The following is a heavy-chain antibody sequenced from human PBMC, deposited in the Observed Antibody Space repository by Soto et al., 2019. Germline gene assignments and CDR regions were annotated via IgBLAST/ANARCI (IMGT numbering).Heavy chain of an antibody. CDR2: ISWNSGSI. J-gene: IGHJ6*03. Sequence: EVQLVESGGGLVQPGRSLRLSCAASGFTFDDYAMHWVRQAPGKGLEWVSGISWNSGSIGYADSVKGRFTISRDNAKNSLYLQMNSLRAEDTALYYCAKTRADEYIYYYMDVWGKGTTVTVSS. CDR3: AKTRADEYIYYYMDV. V-gene: IGHV3-9*01. D-gene: IGHD5-18*01. CDR1: GFTFDDYA.